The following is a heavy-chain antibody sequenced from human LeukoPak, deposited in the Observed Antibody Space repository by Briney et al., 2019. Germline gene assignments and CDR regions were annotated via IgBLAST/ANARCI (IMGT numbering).Heavy chain of an antibody. CDR2: MNPNSGNT. CDR1: GYTFTSYD. Sequence: ASVKVSCKASGYTFTSYDINWVRQATGQGLEWMGWMNPNSGNTGYAQKFQGRVTMTRNTSISTAYMELSSLRSEDTAVYYCARGFHYDILTGYYPKEAYYFDYWGQGTLVTVSS. CDR3: ARGFHYDILTGYYPKEAYYFDY. V-gene: IGHV1-8*01. J-gene: IGHJ4*02. D-gene: IGHD3-9*01.